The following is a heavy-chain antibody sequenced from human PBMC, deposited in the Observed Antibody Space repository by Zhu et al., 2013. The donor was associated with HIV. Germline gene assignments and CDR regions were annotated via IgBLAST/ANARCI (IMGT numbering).Heavy chain of an antibody. Sequence: QVQLVQSGAEVKKPGSSVKVSCKTSGGTLNSDAITWVRQAPGQGLEWMGWINPDSGGTKYAQKFQGRVTMTRDTSISTAYMELNRLRSDDTAVYYCAGGDSGTIGDYWGQGTLLTVSS. CDR1: GGTLNSDA. J-gene: IGHJ4*02. CDR2: INPDSGGT. D-gene: IGHD5-12*01. CDR3: AGGDSGTIGDY. V-gene: IGHV1-2*02.